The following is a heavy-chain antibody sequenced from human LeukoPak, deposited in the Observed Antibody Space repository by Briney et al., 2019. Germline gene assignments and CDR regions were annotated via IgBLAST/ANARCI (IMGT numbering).Heavy chain of an antibody. D-gene: IGHD2-2*02. CDR1: GFTFSRYW. V-gene: IGHV3-7*04. J-gene: IGHJ3*02. Sequence: SGGPLRLSCAASGFTFSRYWMNWVRQAPGKGLEWVANIKQDGGAKYYVDSVKGRFTISRDNAKNSLYLQMNSLRAEDTAVYYCARGIYIPNAFDIWGQGTMVTVSS. CDR3: ARGIYIPNAFDI. CDR2: IKQDGGAK.